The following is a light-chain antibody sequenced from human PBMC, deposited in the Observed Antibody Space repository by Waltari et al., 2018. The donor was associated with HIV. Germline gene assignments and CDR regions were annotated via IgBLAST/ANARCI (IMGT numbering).Light chain of an antibody. CDR2: SLD. V-gene: IGLV1-44*01. Sequence: QSVLTQTPSASGTPGQRVIDSCSGSGSNIGANTVNWYQQLPGAAPRLLIHSLDQRPSGVPDRFSGSKSGASASLAISGLQSEDEADYYCAAWDDSLNAYVFGGGTKVTVL. CDR3: AAWDDSLNAYV. J-gene: IGLJ1*01. CDR1: GSNIGANT.